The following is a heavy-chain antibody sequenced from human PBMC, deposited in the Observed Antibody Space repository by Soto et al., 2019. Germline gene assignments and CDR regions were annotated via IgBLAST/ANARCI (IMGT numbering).Heavy chain of an antibody. D-gene: IGHD5-12*01. J-gene: IGHJ3*02. CDR2: ISSSGSTI. V-gene: IGHV3-48*03. CDR3: AARWLQHLIAFDI. Sequence: EVQLVESGGGLVQPGGSLRLSCAASGFTFSSYEMNWVRQAPGKGLEWVSYISSSGSTIYYADSVKGRFTISRDNAKNSLYLQMNSLRAEDTAVYYCAARWLQHLIAFDIWGQGTMVTVS. CDR1: GFTFSSYE.